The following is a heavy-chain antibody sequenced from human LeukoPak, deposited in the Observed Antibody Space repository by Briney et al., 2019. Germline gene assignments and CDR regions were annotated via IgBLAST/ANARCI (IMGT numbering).Heavy chain of an antibody. CDR1: GYTFTSYY. Sequence: ASVKVSCKASGYTFTSYYMHWVRQAPGQGLEWMGIINPSGGSTSYAQKFQGRVTMTRDTSTSTVYMELSSLRSEDTAVYYCARDRRSRVPAASFDYWGQGTLVTVSS. J-gene: IGHJ4*02. V-gene: IGHV1-46*01. D-gene: IGHD2-2*01. CDR2: INPSGGST. CDR3: ARDRRSRVPAASFDY.